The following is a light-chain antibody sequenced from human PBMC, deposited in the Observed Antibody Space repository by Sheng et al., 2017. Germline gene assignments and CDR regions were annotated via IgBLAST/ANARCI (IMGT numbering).Light chain of an antibody. J-gene: IGKJ2*03. CDR3: LQDYNYPYS. V-gene: IGKV1-33*01. Sequence: DIEMTQSPSSLSASVGDRVTITCQASHDISNYLDWFQQKPQKAPKLLIYDAFHLDTGVPSRFSGSGSGTNFTFTISGLQPEDFASYYCLQDYNYPYSFGQGTKLEI. CDR1: HDISNY. CDR2: DAF.